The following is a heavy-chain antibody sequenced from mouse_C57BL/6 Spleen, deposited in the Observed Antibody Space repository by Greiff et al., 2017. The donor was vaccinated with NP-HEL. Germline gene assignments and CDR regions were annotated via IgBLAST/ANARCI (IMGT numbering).Heavy chain of an antibody. V-gene: IGHV1-26*01. CDR2: INPNNGGT. Sequence: VQLQQSGPELVKPGASVKISCKASGYTFTDYYMNWVKQSHGKSLEWIGDINPNNGGTSYKQKFKGKATLTVDKSSSTAYMELRSLTSEDSAVYYCAINWDGFDYWGQGTTLTVSS. CDR1: GYTFTDYY. J-gene: IGHJ2*01. D-gene: IGHD4-1*01. CDR3: AINWDGFDY.